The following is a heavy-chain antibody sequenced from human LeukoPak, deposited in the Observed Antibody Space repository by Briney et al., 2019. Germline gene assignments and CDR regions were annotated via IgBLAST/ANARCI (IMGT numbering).Heavy chain of an antibody. CDR2: IYYSGTT. V-gene: IGHV4-39*01. CDR3: ARQDYDFWSGYYDY. D-gene: IGHD3-3*01. J-gene: IGHJ4*02. Sequence: SETLSLTCIVSGDSVSSSRYYWGWIRQPPGRGLEWIGSIYYSGTTIYNPSPKSRVTISVDTSKNQFSMKLTSVTAADTAVYFCARQDYDFWSGYYDYWGQGTLVTVSS. CDR1: GDSVSSSRYY.